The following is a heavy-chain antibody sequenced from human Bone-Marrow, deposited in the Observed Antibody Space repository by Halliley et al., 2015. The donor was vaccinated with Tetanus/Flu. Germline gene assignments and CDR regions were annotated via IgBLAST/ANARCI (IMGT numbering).Heavy chain of an antibody. J-gene: IGHJ4*02. CDR3: ARGADGRSSLPLGD. CDR1: GGSISSGGYY. CDR2: VYYSGST. D-gene: IGHD6-6*01. Sequence: TLSLTCAVSGGSISSGGYYWGWIRQPPGKGLEWVGYVYYSGSTYYNSSLKSRLTMSLDTSKNQFSLKLTSVTAADTAVYYCARGADGRSSLPLGDWGQGTLVTVSS. V-gene: IGHV4-30-4*01.